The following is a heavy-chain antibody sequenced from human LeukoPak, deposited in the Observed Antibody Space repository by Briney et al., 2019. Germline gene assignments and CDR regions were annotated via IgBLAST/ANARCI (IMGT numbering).Heavy chain of an antibody. Sequence: GRSLRLSCAASGFTFSSYGMHWVRQAPGKGLEWVAVISYDGSNKYYADSVKGRFTISRDNSKNTLYLQMNSLRAEDTAVYYCARDRRFGESNYYGMDVWGKGTTVTVSS. CDR2: ISYDGSNK. CDR3: ARDRRFGESNYYGMDV. V-gene: IGHV3-30*03. J-gene: IGHJ6*04. D-gene: IGHD3-10*01. CDR1: GFTFSSYG.